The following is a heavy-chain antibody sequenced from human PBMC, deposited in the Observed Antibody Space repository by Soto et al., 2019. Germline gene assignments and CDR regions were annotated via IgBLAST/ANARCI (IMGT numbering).Heavy chain of an antibody. CDR3: AKVASNWYYTRYYFDY. D-gene: IGHD1-7*01. Sequence: EVHLLESGGGLVQPGGSLRLSCAASGFTFSSYAMSWVRQAPGKGLEWVSTISGGGGGATYYGDSVKGRFTISRDTYKTTLRLQMNSLRGDDTAVYYCAKVASNWYYTRYYFDYWGQGTLVTVSS. J-gene: IGHJ4*02. V-gene: IGHV3-23*01. CDR1: GFTFSSYA. CDR2: ISGGGGGAT.